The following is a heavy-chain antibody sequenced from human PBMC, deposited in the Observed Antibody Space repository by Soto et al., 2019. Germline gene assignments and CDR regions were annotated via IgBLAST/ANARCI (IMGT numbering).Heavy chain of an antibody. V-gene: IGHV4-31*03. D-gene: IGHD5-12*01. CDR1: GGSISSGGYY. Sequence: SETLSLTCTVSGGSISSGGYYWSWIRQHPGKGLEWIGYIYYSGSTYYNPSLKSRVTISVDTSKNQFSLKLSSVTAADTAVYYCARANFEYGYSGYDWRDYWGQGTLVTVSS. J-gene: IGHJ4*02. CDR3: ARANFEYGYSGYDWRDY. CDR2: IYYSGST.